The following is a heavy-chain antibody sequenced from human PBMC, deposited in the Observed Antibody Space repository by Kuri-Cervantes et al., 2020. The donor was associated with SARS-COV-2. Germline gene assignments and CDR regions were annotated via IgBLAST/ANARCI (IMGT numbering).Heavy chain of an antibody. D-gene: IGHD3-22*01. CDR2: ISYDGSNK. V-gene: IGHV3-30-3*01. CDR1: GFTFSSYA. Sequence: GESLKISCAASGFTFSSYAMHWVRQAPGKGLEWVAVISYDGSNKYYADSVKGRFTISRDNSKNTLYLQMNSLRAEDTAVYYCARARIMVWYDSSAPYYFDYWGQGTLVTVSS. J-gene: IGHJ4*02. CDR3: ARARIMVWYDSSAPYYFDY.